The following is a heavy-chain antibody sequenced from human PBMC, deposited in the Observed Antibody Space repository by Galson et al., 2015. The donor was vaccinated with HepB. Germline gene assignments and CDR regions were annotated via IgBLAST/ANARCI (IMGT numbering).Heavy chain of an antibody. CDR3: ARFSGSYGLDV. V-gene: IGHV3-23*01. D-gene: IGHD1-26*01. Sequence: SLRLSCASSGFTFSSYAMSWVRQAPGKGLEWVSGINKSGGSTWYADSVKGRLTISRDISMSTLYLQMNSLRAEDTAVYYCARFSGSYGLDVWGQGTTVTVSS. CDR2: INKSGGST. J-gene: IGHJ6*02. CDR1: GFTFSSYA.